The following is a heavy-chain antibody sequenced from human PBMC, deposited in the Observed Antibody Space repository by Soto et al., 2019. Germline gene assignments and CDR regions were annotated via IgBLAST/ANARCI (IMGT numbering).Heavy chain of an antibody. CDR3: AKVGSYYEQFDHWYFDI. D-gene: IGHD3-22*01. CDR2: ITRSGDYT. Sequence: EVQLLESGGGLLQPGGSLRLSCAASGFTFSSYAMTWVRQAPGKGLEWVSAITRSGDYTQYADSVKGRFTISRDNSKNTLYLHMISLRAVDTAVYYCAKVGSYYEQFDHWYFDISGRGTLVTVSS. CDR1: GFTFSSYA. V-gene: IGHV3-23*01. J-gene: IGHJ2*01.